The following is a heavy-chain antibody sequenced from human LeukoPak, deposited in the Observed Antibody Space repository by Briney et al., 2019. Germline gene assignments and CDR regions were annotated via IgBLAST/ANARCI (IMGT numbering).Heavy chain of an antibody. D-gene: IGHD1-26*01. CDR3: ARGTSGGYFDY. V-gene: IGHV3-74*01. CDR1: GFTFSSFW. J-gene: IGHJ4*02. Sequence: GGSLRLSCAASGFTFSSFWIHWVRQVPGKGLVWVSRINSDGFSTSYADSVKGRFTISRDNAKNTLYLQMNSLRAEDTAVYYCARGTSGGYFDYWGEGTLVTVSS. CDR2: INSDGFST.